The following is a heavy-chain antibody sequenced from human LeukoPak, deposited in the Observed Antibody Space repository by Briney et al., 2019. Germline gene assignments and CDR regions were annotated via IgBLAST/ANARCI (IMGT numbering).Heavy chain of an antibody. Sequence: GGSLRLSCAASGFTFSSYGMHWVRQAPGKGLEWVAFIRYDGSNKYYADSVKGRFTISRDNSKNTLYLQMNSLRAEDTAVYYCAKDPIAAAVTYYFDYWGQGTLVTVSS. CDR2: IRYDGSNK. CDR1: GFTFSSYG. V-gene: IGHV3-30*02. J-gene: IGHJ4*02. D-gene: IGHD6-13*01. CDR3: AKDPIAAAVTYYFDY.